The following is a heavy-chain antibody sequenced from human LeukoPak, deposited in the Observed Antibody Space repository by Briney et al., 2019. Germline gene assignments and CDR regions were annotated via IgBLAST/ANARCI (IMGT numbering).Heavy chain of an antibody. D-gene: IGHD4-17*01. V-gene: IGHV3-23*01. CDR3: GKDPNGDYVGAFDFQR. CDR1: GFTFRNYA. Sequence: GGSLRLSCAASGFTFRNYAVVWVRQAPGEGLEWVSAITGSGATTYYADSVRGRFTIYRDNSKNTLYLQMNSLRGEDTAVYYCGKDPNGDYVGAFDFQRWGQGTLVTVSS. J-gene: IGHJ1*01. CDR2: ITGSGATT.